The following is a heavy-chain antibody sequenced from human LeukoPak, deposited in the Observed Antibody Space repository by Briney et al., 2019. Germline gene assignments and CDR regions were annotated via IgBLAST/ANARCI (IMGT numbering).Heavy chain of an antibody. CDR1: GFTFSSYS. Sequence: GGSLRLSCAASGFTFSSYSMNWVRQAPGKGLEWVSYISSSSSTIYYADSVKGRFAISRDNSKNTLYLQMNSLRAEDTAVYYCAKDWGSGWYGKFDYWGQGTLVTVSS. CDR3: AKDWGSGWYGKFDY. V-gene: IGHV3-48*01. CDR2: ISSSSSTI. D-gene: IGHD6-19*01. J-gene: IGHJ4*02.